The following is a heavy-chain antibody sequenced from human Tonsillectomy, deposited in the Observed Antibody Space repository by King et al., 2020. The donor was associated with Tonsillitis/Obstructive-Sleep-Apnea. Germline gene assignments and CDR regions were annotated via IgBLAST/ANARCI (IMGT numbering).Heavy chain of an antibody. D-gene: IGHD4-11*01. CDR3: ALHDYSSYDGMDV. V-gene: IGHV1-2*02. CDR2: INPNSGDT. J-gene: IGHJ6*02. CDR1: GYTFTGYY. Sequence: VQLVESGAEVKKPVASVKVSCTASGYTFTGYYMHWVRQAPGQGLEWMGWINPNSGDTNYAQKFQGRVTMTRDTSISTAYMELSRLTSDDTAVYNCALHDYSSYDGMDVWGQGTTVTVSS.